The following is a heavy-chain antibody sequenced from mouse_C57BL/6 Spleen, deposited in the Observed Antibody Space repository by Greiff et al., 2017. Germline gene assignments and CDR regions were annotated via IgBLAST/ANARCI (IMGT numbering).Heavy chain of an antibody. J-gene: IGHJ4*01. CDR3: ARDRLRYYAMDY. CDR1: GFTFSSYA. Sequence: DVMLVESGGGLVKPGGSLKLSCAASGFTFSSYAMPWVRQTPEKRLEWVATISDGGSYTYYPDNVKGRFTISRDNANNNRYLQMSHLKSEDTAMYYCARDRLRYYAMDYWGQGTSVTVSS. V-gene: IGHV5-4*01. CDR2: ISDGGSYT. D-gene: IGHD1-2*01.